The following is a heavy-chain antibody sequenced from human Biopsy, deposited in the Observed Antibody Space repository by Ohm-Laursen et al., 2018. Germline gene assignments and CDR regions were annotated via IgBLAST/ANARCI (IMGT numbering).Heavy chain of an antibody. J-gene: IGHJ3*01. Sequence: PGTLSLTCTVSGASMTGYFWTWVRQPAGKGLEWIGHIYTIGDTTYNPSLESRVTMSLDTSKNQFSLKMTSLTAADTAVYFCAREDEGLLRALDLWGQGKMVTASS. CDR3: AREDEGLLRALDL. D-gene: IGHD3-3*01. CDR1: GASMTGYF. CDR2: IYTIGDT. V-gene: IGHV4-4*07.